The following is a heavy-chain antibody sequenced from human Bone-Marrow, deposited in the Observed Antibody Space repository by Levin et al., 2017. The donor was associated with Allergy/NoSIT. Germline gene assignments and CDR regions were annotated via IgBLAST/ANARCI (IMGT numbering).Heavy chain of an antibody. D-gene: IGHD6-13*01. CDR1: GYTFTSYY. V-gene: IGHV1-46*01. Sequence: EASVKVSCKASGYTFTSYYMHWVRQAPGQGLEWMGIINPSGGSTSYAQKFQGRVTMTRDTSTSTVYMELSSLRSEDTAVYYCARASIAAAGINLGRLGHYGMDVWGQGTTVTVSS. CDR2: INPSGGST. J-gene: IGHJ6*02. CDR3: ARASIAAAGINLGRLGHYGMDV.